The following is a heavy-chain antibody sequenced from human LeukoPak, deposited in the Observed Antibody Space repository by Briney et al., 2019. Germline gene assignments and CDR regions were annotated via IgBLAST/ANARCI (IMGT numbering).Heavy chain of an antibody. V-gene: IGHV4-4*07. CDR2: IYATGPT. J-gene: IGHJ5*02. CDR1: GRSIRSVY. D-gene: IGHD3-10*01. CDR3: ARGFGSGTSPIDL. Sequence: PSETLSLTCTVSGRSIRSVYWNWIRQSAGKGLEWIGRIYATGPTNYNPSLKSRVTLSVDMSKNELSLTLKSVTAADTAVYYCARGFGSGTSPIDLWGQGALVTVSS.